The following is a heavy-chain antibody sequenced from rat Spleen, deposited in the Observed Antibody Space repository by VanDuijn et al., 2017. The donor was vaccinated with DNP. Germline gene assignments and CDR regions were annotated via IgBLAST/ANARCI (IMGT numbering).Heavy chain of an antibody. Sequence: EVQLVESGGGLVQPGRSLKLSCAASGLTFSDYSMAWVRQAPKKGLEWVATIVYDGSGAYYGDSVTGRFTISRDNAKNTLYLQMNSLRSEDTATYYCTRGSAVAPYFDYWGQGVMVIVSS. CDR3: TRGSAVAPYFDY. CDR1: GLTFSDYS. J-gene: IGHJ2*01. V-gene: IGHV5-7*01. CDR2: IVYDGSGA. D-gene: IGHD3-8*01.